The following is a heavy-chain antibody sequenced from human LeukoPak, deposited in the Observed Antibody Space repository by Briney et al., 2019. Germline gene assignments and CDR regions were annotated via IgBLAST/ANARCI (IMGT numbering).Heavy chain of an antibody. CDR1: GDSVTSGGYY. CDR2: ISNSGTT. Sequence: PSETLSLTCAVSGDSVTSGGYYWTWIRHHPGKGLEWIGYISNSGTTSYNPSLKSRVSISVDTSDNQFSLRLTSVTAADTAVYYCARDVVVTSSPDAFDIWGQGTIVTVSS. CDR3: ARDVVVTSSPDAFDI. V-gene: IGHV4-31*11. D-gene: IGHD2-21*01. J-gene: IGHJ3*02.